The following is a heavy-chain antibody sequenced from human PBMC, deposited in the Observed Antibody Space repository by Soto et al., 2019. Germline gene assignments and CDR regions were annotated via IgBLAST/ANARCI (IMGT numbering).Heavy chain of an antibody. CDR1: GFTFSSYS. CDR3: ARHPERIAQIGWFDP. CDR2: ISSSSSTI. V-gene: IGHV3-48*01. J-gene: IGHJ5*02. D-gene: IGHD6-13*01. Sequence: EVQLVESGGGLVQPGGSLRLSCAASGFTFSSYSMNWVRQAPGKGLEWVSYISSSSSTIYYADSVKGRWTISRDTAKNSLYLQMNSLRAEDTAVYYCARHPERIAQIGWFDPWGQGTLVTVSS.